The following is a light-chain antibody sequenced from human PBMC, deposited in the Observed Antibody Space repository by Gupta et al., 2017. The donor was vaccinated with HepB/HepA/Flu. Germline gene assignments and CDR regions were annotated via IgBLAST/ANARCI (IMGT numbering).Light chain of an antibody. Sequence: EIVRTQYPSTLSVSPGERATLSCRASQSDSSNLAWYQQKPGQAPRLLIYGASTRATGIAASLSGSGSGAEFTLPISSLESEDFAVYYCQKYNNWPRLTFGRGTKVEIK. CDR1: QSDSSN. J-gene: IGKJ4*01. CDR2: GAS. CDR3: QKYNNWPRLT. V-gene: IGKV3-15*01.